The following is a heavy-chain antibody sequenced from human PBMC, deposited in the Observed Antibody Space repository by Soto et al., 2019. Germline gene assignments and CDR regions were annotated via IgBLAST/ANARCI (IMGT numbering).Heavy chain of an antibody. V-gene: IGHV1-69*05. Sequence: SVKVSCKASGGTFSSYAISWVRQAPGQGLEWMGWIIPIFSTANYGQTLQGRVTFTRDTSTSTVYMELSSLRSEDTAVYYCARGRRYGSGSYYPTWFDPWGQGTLVTVSS. CDR3: ARGRRYGSGSYYPTWFDP. J-gene: IGHJ5*02. CDR2: IIPIFSTA. D-gene: IGHD3-10*01. CDR1: GGTFSSYA.